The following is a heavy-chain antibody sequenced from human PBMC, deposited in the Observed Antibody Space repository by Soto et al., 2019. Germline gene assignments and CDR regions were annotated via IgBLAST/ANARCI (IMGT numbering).Heavy chain of an antibody. CDR2: IYYSGST. J-gene: IGHJ6*02. V-gene: IGHV4-59*01. CDR1: GGSISSYY. CDR3: ARCRDGYSYGYGGYYYYGMDV. D-gene: IGHD5-18*01. Sequence: SETLSLTCTVSGGSISSYYWSWIRQPPGKGLEWIGYIYYSGSTNYNPSPKSRVTISVDTSKNQFSLKLSSVTAADTAVYYCARCRDGYSYGYGGYYYYGMDVWGQGTTVTVSS.